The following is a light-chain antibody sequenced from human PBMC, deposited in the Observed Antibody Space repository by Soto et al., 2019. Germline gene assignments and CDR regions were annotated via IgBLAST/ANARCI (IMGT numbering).Light chain of an antibody. CDR1: STDIGRYNY. CDR2: DVS. CDR3: CSYTSISTLGF. J-gene: IGLJ2*01. Sequence: QSALTQPASVSGSPGQSITISCTGTSTDIGRYNYVSWYQQHPGKAPKLIIYDVSIRPSGVSNRFSGSKSGNTASLTISGLQAEDKADYYCCSYTSISTLGFFGGGTKLTVL. V-gene: IGLV2-14*03.